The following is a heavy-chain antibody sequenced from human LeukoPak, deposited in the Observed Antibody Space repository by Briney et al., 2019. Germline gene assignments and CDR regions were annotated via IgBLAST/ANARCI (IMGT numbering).Heavy chain of an antibody. J-gene: IGHJ4*02. V-gene: IGHV3-30*04. CDR1: GFRFDFYA. D-gene: IGHD3-10*01. CDR3: ARTIRGY. CDR2: ISYDGSTA. Sequence: PGGSLRLSCAASGFRFDFYAMRWVRQAPGRGLEWMSLISYDGSTAYYPDSVKGRFTISRDNSKNTVYLQMNSLRAEDTAVYYCARTIRGYWGQGTLVTVSS.